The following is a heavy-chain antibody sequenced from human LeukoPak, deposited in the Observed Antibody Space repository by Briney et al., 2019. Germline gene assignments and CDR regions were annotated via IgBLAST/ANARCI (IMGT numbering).Heavy chain of an antibody. V-gene: IGHV1-18*01. CDR1: GYTFTSYS. Sequence: GASVKVSCKASGYTFTSYSISWVRQAPGQGLEWMGWISAYNGNTNYAQKLQGRVTMTTDTSTSTAYMELRSLRSDDTAVYYCARDKGRGYYDFWSGYPDASDIWGQGTMVTVSS. D-gene: IGHD3-3*01. J-gene: IGHJ3*02. CDR2: ISAYNGNT. CDR3: ARDKGRGYYDFWSGYPDASDI.